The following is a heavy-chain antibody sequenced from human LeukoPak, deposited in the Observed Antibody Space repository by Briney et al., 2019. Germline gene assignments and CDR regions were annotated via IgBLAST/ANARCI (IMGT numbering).Heavy chain of an antibody. V-gene: IGHV3-23*01. CDR3: AKHYAGNSMGAFEI. CDR2: ITGSGGNT. D-gene: IGHD4-23*01. J-gene: IGHJ3*02. Sequence: GGSLRLSCAASGFTFSKYSMSWVRQAPGQGLEWVSAITGSGGNTNYADSVKGRSTISRDNSMNTLYLQVNTLRAEDTAVYYCAKHYAGNSMGAFEIWGQGTMVTVSS. CDR1: GFTFSKYS.